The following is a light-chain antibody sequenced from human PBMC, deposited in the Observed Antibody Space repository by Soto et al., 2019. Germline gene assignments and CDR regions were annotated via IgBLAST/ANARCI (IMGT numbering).Light chain of an antibody. CDR1: QGIRND. V-gene: IGKV1-6*01. Sequence: IQMTQSPSSLSASAVDRVTITCRASQGIRNDLDWFQQKPGKAPKLLIYAASNLQSGVPARFSGSGSGTDFTLTISSLQPEDFATYYCLQKYFYPFTFGPGTKVDI. CDR3: LQKYFYPFT. CDR2: AAS. J-gene: IGKJ3*01.